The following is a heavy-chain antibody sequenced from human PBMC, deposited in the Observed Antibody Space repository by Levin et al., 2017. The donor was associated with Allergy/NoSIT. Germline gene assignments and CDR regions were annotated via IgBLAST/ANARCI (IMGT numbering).Heavy chain of an antibody. CDR1: GGSISTYY. CDR2: LYHSGSS. J-gene: IGHJ3*02. Sequence: TSETLSLTCTVSGGSISTYYWSWIRQPPGKGLEWIGYLYHSGSSNYSPSLKSRVTMSVDTSKNQFSLKLSSVTATDTAVYYCARYHCTNNVCYAFDIWGQGTMVTVSS. CDR3: ARYHCTNNVCYAFDI. V-gene: IGHV4-59*01. D-gene: IGHD2-8*01.